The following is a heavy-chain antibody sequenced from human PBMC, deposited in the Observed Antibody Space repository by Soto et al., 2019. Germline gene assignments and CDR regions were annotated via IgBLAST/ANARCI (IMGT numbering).Heavy chain of an antibody. Sequence: QVQLQESGPGLVKPSETLSLTCTVSGGSISTYSWSWIRQPPGKGLEWIGYIYYSGSTNSNPSLKSRVTISVDTSKNQFSLKLSSVTAADTAVYYCARLGAAAFDYWGQGTLLTVSS. CDR2: IYYSGST. J-gene: IGHJ4*02. CDR1: GGSISTYS. D-gene: IGHD6-13*01. CDR3: ARLGAAAFDY. V-gene: IGHV4-59*08.